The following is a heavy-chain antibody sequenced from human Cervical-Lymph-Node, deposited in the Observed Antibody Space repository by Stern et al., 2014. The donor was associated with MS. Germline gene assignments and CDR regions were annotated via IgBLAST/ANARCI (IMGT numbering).Heavy chain of an antibody. Sequence: QVQLVQSGAEVKKPGSSVKVSCKASGGTFSSYAISWVRQAPGQGLEWMGWMNPNSGNTGYAQKFQGRVTMTRNTSISTAYMELSSLRSEDTAVYYCARGRGSGWTQDYWGQGTLVTVSS. V-gene: IGHV1-8*02. D-gene: IGHD6-19*01. CDR2: MNPNSGNT. CDR1: GGTFSSYA. J-gene: IGHJ4*02. CDR3: ARGRGSGWTQDY.